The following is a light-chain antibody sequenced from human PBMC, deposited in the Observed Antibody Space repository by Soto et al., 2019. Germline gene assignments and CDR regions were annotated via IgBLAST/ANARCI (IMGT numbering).Light chain of an antibody. Sequence: DIQMTQSPSSLSASVGDRVTITCRASQSISSYLNWYQQKPGKAPKLLIYAASSLQSGVPSRFSGSGSGTDFTLTISSLQPADFATYYCQQSYSTPPWTFGQRTKVDIK. J-gene: IGKJ1*01. V-gene: IGKV1-39*01. CDR1: QSISSY. CDR3: QQSYSTPPWT. CDR2: AAS.